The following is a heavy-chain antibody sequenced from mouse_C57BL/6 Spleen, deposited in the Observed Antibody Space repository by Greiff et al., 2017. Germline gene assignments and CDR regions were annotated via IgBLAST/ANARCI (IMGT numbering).Heavy chain of an antibody. Sequence: VQLQQPGAELVRPGPSVKLSCQASGYTFTSYWMHWVKQRPGQGLEWIGVIAPSDSYTNYNQKFKGKAALTVDTASSTAYMQLSSLTSEDSAVYYCAVVDYWGQGTTLTVSS. CDR2: IAPSDSYT. CDR1: GYTFTSYW. J-gene: IGHJ2*01. V-gene: IGHV1-59*01. CDR3: AVVDY.